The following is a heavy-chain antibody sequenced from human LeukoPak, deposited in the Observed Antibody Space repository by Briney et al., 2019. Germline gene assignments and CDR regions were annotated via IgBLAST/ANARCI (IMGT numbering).Heavy chain of an antibody. CDR2: IEPDGRQK. Sequence: GGSLRLSCAASGFTFSDYYMSWIRQAPGKGLEWVATIEPDGRQKYYVDSVRGRFTISRDNPQKSLYLQMNSLRAEDTAVYYCASVTNLDVWGQGTTVIVSS. J-gene: IGHJ6*02. D-gene: IGHD1-1*01. CDR1: GFTFSDYY. V-gene: IGHV3-7*01. CDR3: ASVTNLDV.